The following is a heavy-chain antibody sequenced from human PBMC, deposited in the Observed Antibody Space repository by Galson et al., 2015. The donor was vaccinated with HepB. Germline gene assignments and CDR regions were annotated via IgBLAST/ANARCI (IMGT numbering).Heavy chain of an antibody. D-gene: IGHD3-10*01. V-gene: IGHV3-48*02. J-gene: IGHJ2*01. CDR2: ISSTGTTI. CDR3: ARVFFGSGNSPAYWYFDL. Sequence: SLRLSCAASGFTFSTYTMNWVRQAPGKGLESVSYISSTGTTIYYAASVKGRFIVSRDNAQNSLDLQMNSLRDEDTAVYYCARVFFGSGNSPAYWYFDLWGRGTLVTVSS. CDR1: GFTFSTYT.